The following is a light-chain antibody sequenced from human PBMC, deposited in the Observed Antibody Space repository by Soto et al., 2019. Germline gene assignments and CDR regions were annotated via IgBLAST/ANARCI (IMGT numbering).Light chain of an antibody. Sequence: QSVLTQPPSVSGAPGQRVTISCTGSSSNIGAGYDVHWYQQLPGTAHKLLIYGNSNRPSGVPDRFSGSKSGTSASLAITGLQAEDEADYYCQSYDSSLSGGVFGGGTTLTVL. V-gene: IGLV1-40*01. CDR2: GNS. CDR1: SSNIGAGYD. J-gene: IGLJ2*01. CDR3: QSYDSSLSGGV.